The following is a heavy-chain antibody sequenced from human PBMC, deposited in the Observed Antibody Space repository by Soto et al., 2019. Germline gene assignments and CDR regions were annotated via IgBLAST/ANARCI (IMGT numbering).Heavy chain of an antibody. J-gene: IGHJ6*02. D-gene: IGHD6-19*01. CDR3: ARDAMHQWLVPVGSHYYYYGMDV. V-gene: IGHV3-11*06. Sequence: PGGSLRLSCAASGFTFSDYYMSWIRQAPGKGLEWVSYISSSSSYTNYADSVKGRFTISRDNAKNSLYLQMNSLRVEDTAVYYCARDAMHQWLVPVGSHYYYYGMDVWGQGTTVTVS. CDR1: GFTFSDYY. CDR2: ISSSSSYT.